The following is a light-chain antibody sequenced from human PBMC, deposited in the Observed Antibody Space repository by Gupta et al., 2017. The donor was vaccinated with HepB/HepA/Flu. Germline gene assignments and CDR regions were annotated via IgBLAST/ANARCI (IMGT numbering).Light chain of an antibody. CDR1: QYINRW. CDR3: QQGATFPFT. V-gene: IGKV1-12*01. Sequence: IPMPQSPSSVSASVGDSGTITCRASQYINRWLAWYQQKPGTAPKLLIYNISSVQTGVPSRFSASGSGTDFTLTITSLQPEDFATYSCQQGATFPFTFGGGTKVEIK. CDR2: NIS. J-gene: IGKJ4*01.